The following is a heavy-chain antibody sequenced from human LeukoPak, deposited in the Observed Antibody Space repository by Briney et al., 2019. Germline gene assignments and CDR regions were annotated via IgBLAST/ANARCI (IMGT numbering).Heavy chain of an antibody. CDR3: ARGVPTYYDILTRTCFDY. J-gene: IGHJ4*02. CDR1: GGSISSGGYY. D-gene: IGHD3-9*01. V-gene: IGHV4-39*07. Sequence: SETLSLTCTVSGGSISSGGYYWSWIRQPPGKGLEWIGEINHSGSTNYNPSLKSRVTISVDTFKNQFSLKLSSVTAADTAVYYCARGVPTYYDILTRTCFDYWGQGTLVTVSS. CDR2: INHSGST.